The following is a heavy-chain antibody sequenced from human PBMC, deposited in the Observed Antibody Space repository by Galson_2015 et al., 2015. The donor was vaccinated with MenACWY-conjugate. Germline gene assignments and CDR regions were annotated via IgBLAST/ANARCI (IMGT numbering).Heavy chain of an antibody. Sequence: SLRLSCAASGFTFSNYAMSWVRQAPGKGLEWVSGISGSGGSTYYADSVKGRFTISRDNSKNTLCLQMNSLRAEDTAVYYCAKDKVPMAKIRRDEYWGQGTRVTVSS. CDR2: ISGSGGST. J-gene: IGHJ4*02. CDR3: AKDKVPMAKIRRDEY. V-gene: IGHV3-23*01. CDR1: GFTFSNYA. D-gene: IGHD5-24*01.